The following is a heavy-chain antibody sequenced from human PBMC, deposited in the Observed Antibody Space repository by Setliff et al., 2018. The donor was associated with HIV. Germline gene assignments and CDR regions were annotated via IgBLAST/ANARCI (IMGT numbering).Heavy chain of an antibody. CDR2: INAGNGIT. CDR1: GYTFTSYG. Sequence: ASVKVSCKASGYTFTSYGISWVRQAPGQGLEWMGWINAGNGITKYSQKLQGRVTFTRDTFASTAYMELSSLRSDDTAVYYCARGHCNSDKCWYTWFDPWGQGTLVTVSS. J-gene: IGHJ5*02. V-gene: IGHV1-18*01. CDR3: ARGHCNSDKCWYTWFDP. D-gene: IGHD2-2*01.